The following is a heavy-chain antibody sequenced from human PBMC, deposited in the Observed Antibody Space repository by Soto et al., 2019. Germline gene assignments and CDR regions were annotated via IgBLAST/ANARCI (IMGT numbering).Heavy chain of an antibody. CDR1: GASISSDYYH. Sequence: QVQLQQSGPGLVKPSQTLSLTCTVSGASISSDYYHWTWIRQSPGKGLEWIGYIHHSGSILYTPSWKSRVTISVDTSKNQFPLPLTAVTAADTAVYFCAREDDGGDSLDVWGQGTTVTVAS. D-gene: IGHD1-1*01. CDR2: IHHSGSI. V-gene: IGHV4-30-4*08. J-gene: IGHJ6*02. CDR3: AREDDGGDSLDV.